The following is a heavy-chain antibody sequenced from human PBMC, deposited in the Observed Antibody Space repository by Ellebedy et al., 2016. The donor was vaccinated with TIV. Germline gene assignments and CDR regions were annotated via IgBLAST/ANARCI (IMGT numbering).Heavy chain of an antibody. CDR1: GGTFSSFA. V-gene: IGHV1-2*02. J-gene: IGHJ6*02. Sequence: AASVKVSCKASGGTFSSFAINWVRQAPGQGLEWMGWLNPNSGSTDYAQKFQDRVTMTRDTSISTAYMEVSRLRSDDTAVYYCARDVGDRRGYYYGMDVWGQGTTVTVSS. CDR2: LNPNSGST. D-gene: IGHD4-17*01. CDR3: ARDVGDRRGYYYGMDV.